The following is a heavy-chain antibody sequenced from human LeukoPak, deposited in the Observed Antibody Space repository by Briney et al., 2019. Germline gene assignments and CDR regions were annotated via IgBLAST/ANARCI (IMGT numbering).Heavy chain of an antibody. Sequence: SQTLSLTCAISGDSVSSNSAAWNWIRQSPSRGLEWLGRTYYRSKWYYDYAVSVKSRITINPDTAKNQFSLQLNSVTPEDTAVYYCARMTTVVTRAYDHWGQGTLVTVSS. V-gene: IGHV6-1*01. D-gene: IGHD4-23*01. CDR2: TYYRSKWYY. CDR3: ARMTTVVTRAYDH. CDR1: GDSVSSNSAA. J-gene: IGHJ4*02.